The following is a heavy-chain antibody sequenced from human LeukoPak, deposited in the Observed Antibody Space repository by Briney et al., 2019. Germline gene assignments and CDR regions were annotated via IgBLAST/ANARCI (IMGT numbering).Heavy chain of an antibody. CDR3: ARDLSHGAYLDY. J-gene: IGHJ4*02. V-gene: IGHV3-33*01. Sequence: GGSLRLSCAASGFTFSSYGMHWVRQAPGKGLEWVAVIWYDGSNKYYADSVKGRFTISRDNSKNTLYLQMNSLRAEDTAVYYCARDLSHGAYLDYWGQGTLVTVSS. CDR2: IWYDGSNK. CDR1: GFTFSSYG. D-gene: IGHD1-26*01.